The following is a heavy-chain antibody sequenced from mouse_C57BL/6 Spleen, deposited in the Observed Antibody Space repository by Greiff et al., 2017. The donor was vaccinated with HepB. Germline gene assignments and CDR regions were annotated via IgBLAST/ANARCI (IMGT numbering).Heavy chain of an antibody. CDR2: IDPSDSYT. J-gene: IGHJ1*03. CDR3: ARLAFHYYGSSYGGGYFDV. V-gene: IGHV1-69*01. D-gene: IGHD1-1*01. Sequence: QVQLQQPGAELVMPGASVKLSCKASGYTFTSYWMHWVKQRPGQGLEWIGEIDPSDSYTNYNQKFKGKSTLTVDKSSSTAYMQLSSLTSEDSAVYSCARLAFHYYGSSYGGGYFDVWGTGTTVTVSS. CDR1: GYTFTSYW.